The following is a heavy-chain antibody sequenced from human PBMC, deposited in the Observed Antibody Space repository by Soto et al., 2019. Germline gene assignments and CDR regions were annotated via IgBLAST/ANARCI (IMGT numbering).Heavy chain of an antibody. CDR2: ISDSGGSS. J-gene: IGHJ3*02. CDR3: VRPSLRRGYSHGSDAFDI. V-gene: IGHV3-23*01. D-gene: IGHD5-18*01. Sequence: GGSLIISCAASVVTFNSYCMAWVRQAPVKGLQWVSSISDSGGSSHYADSVKGRFTISIDNSKKTVYLKMYSLRDEDTALYYCVRPSLRRGYSHGSDAFDIWGHGTMVTVSS. CDR1: VVTFNSYC.